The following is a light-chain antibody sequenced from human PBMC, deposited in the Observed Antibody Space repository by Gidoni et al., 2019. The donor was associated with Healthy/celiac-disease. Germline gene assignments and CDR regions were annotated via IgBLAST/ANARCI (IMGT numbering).Light chain of an antibody. Sequence: EMLLRQYPGTLSLSPWERATLSCRARQSVLSSYLAWYQQNPGQAPSLLIYWSSSRSTGLPDRFSGSWSGTDFTLTISRLEPEDFAVYYCQQYGSSQIFGQXTKLEIQ. J-gene: IGKJ2*01. CDR2: WSS. CDR3: QQYGSSQI. CDR1: QSVLSSY. V-gene: IGKV3-20*01.